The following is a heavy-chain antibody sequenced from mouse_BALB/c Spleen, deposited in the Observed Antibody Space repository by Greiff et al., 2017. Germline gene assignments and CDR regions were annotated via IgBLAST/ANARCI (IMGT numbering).Heavy chain of an antibody. CDR2: IYPGSGST. CDR3: ARTAYDYVSWFAY. Sequence: QVQLQQPGAELVKPGTSVKLSCKASGYNFTSYWINWVKLRPGQGLEWIGDIYPGSGSTNYNEKFKSKATLTVDTSSSTAYMQLSSLASEDSALYYCARTAYDYVSWFAYWGEGTLVTVSA. CDR1: GYNFTSYW. D-gene: IGHD2-4*01. V-gene: IGHV1-55*01. J-gene: IGHJ3*01.